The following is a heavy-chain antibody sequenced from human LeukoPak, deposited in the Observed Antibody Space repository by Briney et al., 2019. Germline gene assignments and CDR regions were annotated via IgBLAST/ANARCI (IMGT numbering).Heavy chain of an antibody. CDR3: ARGSDWRWLQGTHFDY. V-gene: IGHV3-48*03. Sequence: GGSLRLSCAASGFTLSSYEMNWVRQAPGKGLEWVSYISSSGSTIYYADSVKGRFTISRDNAKNSLYLQMNSLRAEDTAVYYCARGSDWRWLQGTHFDYWGQGTLVTVSS. CDR1: GFTLSSYE. CDR2: ISSSGSTI. J-gene: IGHJ4*02. D-gene: IGHD5-24*01.